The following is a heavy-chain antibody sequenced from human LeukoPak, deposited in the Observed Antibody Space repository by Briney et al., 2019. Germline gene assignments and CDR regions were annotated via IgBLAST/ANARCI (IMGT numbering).Heavy chain of an antibody. Sequence: SETLSLTCTVSGYSISSGYYWGWIRQPPGKGLEWIGSIYHSGSTYYNPSLKSRVTISVDTSKNQFSLKLSSVTAADTAVYYCARVSMPAAFDIWGQGTMVTVSS. D-gene: IGHD2-2*01. CDR1: GYSISSGYY. V-gene: IGHV4-38-2*02. J-gene: IGHJ3*02. CDR2: IYHSGST. CDR3: ARVSMPAAFDI.